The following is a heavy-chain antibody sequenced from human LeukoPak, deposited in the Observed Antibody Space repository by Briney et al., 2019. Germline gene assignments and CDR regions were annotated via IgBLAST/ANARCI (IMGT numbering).Heavy chain of an antibody. J-gene: IGHJ4*02. CDR2: ISGSGGST. D-gene: IGHD2-2*01. CDR1: GFTFSSYA. CDR3: AKDLLSWGYCSSTSCPNNFDY. Sequence: PGGSLRLSCAASGFTFSSYAMSWVRQAPGKGLEWVSAISGSGGSTYYGASVKGRFTISRDNSKNTLSLQMNSLRAEDTAVYYCAKDLLSWGYCSSTSCPNNFDYWGQGTLVTVSS. V-gene: IGHV3-23*01.